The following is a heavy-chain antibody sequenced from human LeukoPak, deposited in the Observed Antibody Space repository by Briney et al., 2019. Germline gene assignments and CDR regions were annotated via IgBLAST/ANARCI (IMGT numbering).Heavy chain of an antibody. CDR3: AKVLGGLAVVGAFDI. J-gene: IGHJ3*02. CDR2: ISWNSGSI. V-gene: IGHV3-9*01. Sequence: PGGSLRLSCAASGFTFDDYAMRWVRQAPGKGLEWVSGISWNSGSIGYADSVKGRFTISRDNAKNSLYLQMNSLRAEDTALYYCAKVLGGLAVVGAFDIWGQGTMVTVSS. D-gene: IGHD2-15*01. CDR1: GFTFDDYA.